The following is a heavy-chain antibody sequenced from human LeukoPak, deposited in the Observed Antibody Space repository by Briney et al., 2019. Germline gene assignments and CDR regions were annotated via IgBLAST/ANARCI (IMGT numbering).Heavy chain of an antibody. CDR3: AKDARHTDY. Sequence: QAGGSLRLSCAASGFTFSSYAMSWVRQAPGKGLEWVSGIIASGHTYHADSVKGRFTISRDNSKNTLYLQMNNLRAEDTAVYYCAKDARHTDYWGQGTLVTVSS. CDR2: IIASGHT. CDR1: GFTFSSYA. V-gene: IGHV3-23*01. D-gene: IGHD2-21*01. J-gene: IGHJ4*02.